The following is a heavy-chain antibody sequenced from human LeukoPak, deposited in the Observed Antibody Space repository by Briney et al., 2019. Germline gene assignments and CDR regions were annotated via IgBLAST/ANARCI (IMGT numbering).Heavy chain of an antibody. CDR2: INPNSGGT. D-gene: IGHD3-10*01. J-gene: IGHJ6*03. Sequence: ASVKVSCKASGYTFTGYYMHWVRQAPGQGLEWMGWINPNSGGTNYAQKFQGRVTMTRDTSISTAYMELSRLRSDDTAVYYCARGVRGVMSELYYYYYYMDVWGKGTTVTVSS. CDR1: GYTFTGYY. V-gene: IGHV1-2*02. CDR3: ARGVRGVMSELYYYYYYMDV.